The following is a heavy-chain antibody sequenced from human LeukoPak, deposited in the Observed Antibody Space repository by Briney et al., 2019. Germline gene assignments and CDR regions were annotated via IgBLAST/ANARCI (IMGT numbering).Heavy chain of an antibody. CDR2: IWYDGSNK. CDR1: GFTFSSYG. Sequence: GGSLRLSCAASGFTFSSYGMHWVRQAPGKGLEWVAVIWYDGSNKYYADSVKGRFTISRDNSKNTLYLQMNSLRAEDTAVYYCARSSSGWYLGVYYYGMDVWGQGTTVTVSS. J-gene: IGHJ6*02. D-gene: IGHD6-19*01. V-gene: IGHV3-33*01. CDR3: ARSSSGWYLGVYYYGMDV.